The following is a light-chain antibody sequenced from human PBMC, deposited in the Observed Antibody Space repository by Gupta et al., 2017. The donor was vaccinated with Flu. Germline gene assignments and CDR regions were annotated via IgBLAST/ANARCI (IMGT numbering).Light chain of an antibody. Sequence: DIQMTQSPSSLSASVGDRVTITCQASQDISNFLNWYHQKPGKAPNLLIYDASKLEIGVPSRFSVSGSGTDFSFTINSLQPEDVGTYYCQQYASVPPTFGPGTKVDVK. V-gene: IGKV1-33*01. CDR1: QDISNF. J-gene: IGKJ3*01. CDR2: DAS. CDR3: QQYASVPPT.